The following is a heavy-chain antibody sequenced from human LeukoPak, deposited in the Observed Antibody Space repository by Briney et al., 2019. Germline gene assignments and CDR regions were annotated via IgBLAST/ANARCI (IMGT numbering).Heavy chain of an antibody. V-gene: IGHV3-66*01. D-gene: IGHD5-18*01. CDR3: AREVMYSYGYDY. CDR2: IYSGGST. J-gene: IGHJ4*02. Sequence: GGSLRLSCVASGFTFSGYAMSWVRQPPGKGLEWVSVIYSGGSTYYADSVKGRFTISRDNSKNTLYLQMNSLRAEDTAVYYCAREVMYSYGYDYWGQGTLVTVSS. CDR1: GFTFSGYA.